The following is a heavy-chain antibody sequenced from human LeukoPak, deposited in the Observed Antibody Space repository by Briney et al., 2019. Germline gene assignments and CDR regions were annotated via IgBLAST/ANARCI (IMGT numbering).Heavy chain of an antibody. CDR3: ARDAGARTFDY. J-gene: IGHJ4*02. CDR2: ISSSSSTI. CDR1: GFTFSSYE. Sequence: GGSLRLSCAASGFTFSSYEMNWVRQAPGKGLEWVSYISSSSSTIYYADSVKGRFTISRDNAKNSLYLQMNSLRAGDTAVYYCARDAGARTFDYWGQGTLVTVSS. V-gene: IGHV3-48*01. D-gene: IGHD1-26*01.